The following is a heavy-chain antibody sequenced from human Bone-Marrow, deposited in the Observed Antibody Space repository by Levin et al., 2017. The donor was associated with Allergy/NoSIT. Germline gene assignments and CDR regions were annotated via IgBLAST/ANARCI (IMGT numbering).Heavy chain of an antibody. J-gene: IGHJ6*02. CDR1: GYIFTNYD. Sequence: KHGESLKISCKASGYIFTNYDINWVRQATGQGLEWMLWMSPNSGRTESAPKFQGRFTLTTNTSINTVYMEMHSLTYDDTAVYYCARGGRGKWNDEDHHYGMDVWGQGTAVTVSS. D-gene: IGHD1-1*01. CDR3: ARGGRGKWNDEDHHYGMDV. V-gene: IGHV1-8*01. CDR2: MSPNSGRT.